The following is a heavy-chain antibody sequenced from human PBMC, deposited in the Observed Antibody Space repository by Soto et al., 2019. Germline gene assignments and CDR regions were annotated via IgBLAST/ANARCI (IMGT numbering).Heavy chain of an antibody. CDR3: AKDLEGRLLILLWYPDY. CDR1: GFTFSSYA. D-gene: IGHD3-10*01. Sequence: PGGSLRLSCAASGFTFSSYAMSWVRQAPGKGLEWVSAISGSGGSTYYADSVKGRFTISRDNSKNTLYLQMNSLRAEDTAVYYCAKDLEGRLLILLWYPDYWGQGTLVTVSS. CDR2: ISGSGGST. J-gene: IGHJ4*02. V-gene: IGHV3-23*01.